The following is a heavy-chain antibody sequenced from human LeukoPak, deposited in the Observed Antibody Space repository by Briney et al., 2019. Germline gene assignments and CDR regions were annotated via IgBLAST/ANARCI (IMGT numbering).Heavy chain of an antibody. V-gene: IGHV3-53*01. CDR2: IYSGGNT. D-gene: IGHD5-18*01. CDR1: GFIVSNFY. Sequence: GGSLRLSCAASGFIVSNFYMSWVRQAPGKGLEWVSVIYSGGNTDYADSVKGRFTISRDNSKNTLYLQMNSLRAEDTAVYCCARGYSYGEGVDYWGQGTLVTVSS. J-gene: IGHJ4*02. CDR3: ARGYSYGEGVDY.